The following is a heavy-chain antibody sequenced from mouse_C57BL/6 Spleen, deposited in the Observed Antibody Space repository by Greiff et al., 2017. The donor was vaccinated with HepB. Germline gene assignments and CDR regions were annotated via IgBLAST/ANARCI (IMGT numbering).Heavy chain of an antibody. CDR1: GFNIKNTY. V-gene: IGHV14-3*01. CDR2: IDPANGNT. CDR3: AAYDYDGGDWFAY. D-gene: IGHD2-4*01. Sequence: VQLKQSVAELVRPGASVKLSCTASGFNIKNTYMHWVKQRPEQGLEWIGRIDPANGNTKYATKFKGKATITADPSSNTAYLQRSSLTSEDTAIYCCAAYDYDGGDWFAYWGQGTLVTVSA. J-gene: IGHJ3*01.